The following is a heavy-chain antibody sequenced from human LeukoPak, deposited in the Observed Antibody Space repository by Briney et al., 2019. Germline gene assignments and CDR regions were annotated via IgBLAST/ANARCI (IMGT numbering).Heavy chain of an antibody. CDR2: IKQDGSEK. J-gene: IGHJ4*02. Sequence: PGGSLRLSCAASGFTFSSYWMSWVRQAPGKGLEWVANIKQDGSEKYYVDSVKGRFTISRDNAKNSLYLQMNSLRAEDTAVYYCARAERYYYDSSAYLFWGQGTLVTVSS. CDR1: GFTFSSYW. D-gene: IGHD3-22*01. CDR3: ARAERYYYDSSAYLF. V-gene: IGHV3-7*03.